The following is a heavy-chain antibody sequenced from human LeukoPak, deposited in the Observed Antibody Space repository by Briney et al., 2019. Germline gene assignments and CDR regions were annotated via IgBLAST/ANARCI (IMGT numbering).Heavy chain of an antibody. J-gene: IGHJ3*02. CDR3: ARERLVRGLDI. CDR2: IYYSGST. Sequence: SQTLSLTCTVSGGSISSGDYYWSWIRQPPGKGLEWIGYIYYSGSTYYNPSLKSRVTISVDTSKNQFSLQLSSVTAADTAVYHWARERLVRGLDIWGQGTMVTVSS. D-gene: IGHD3-9*01. V-gene: IGHV4-30-4*08. CDR1: GGSISSGDYY.